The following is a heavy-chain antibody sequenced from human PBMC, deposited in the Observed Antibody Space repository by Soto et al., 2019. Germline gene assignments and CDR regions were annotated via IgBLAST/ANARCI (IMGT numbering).Heavy chain of an antibody. CDR3: ARGGVIVVVRGAFDI. J-gene: IGHJ3*02. CDR1: GGSISSGDYY. CDR2: IYYSGST. V-gene: IGHV4-30-4*01. D-gene: IGHD3-22*01. Sequence: PSETLSLTCTVSGGSISSGDYYWSWIRQPPGKGLEWIGYIYYSGSTYYNPSLKSRVTISVDTSKNQFSLKLSSVTAADTAVYYRARGGVIVVVRGAFDIWGQGTMVTVSS.